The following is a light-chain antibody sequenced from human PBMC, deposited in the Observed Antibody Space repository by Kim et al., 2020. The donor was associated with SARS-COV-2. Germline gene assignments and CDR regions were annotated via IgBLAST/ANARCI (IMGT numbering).Light chain of an antibody. V-gene: IGLV3-25*03. J-gene: IGLJ2*01. CDR3: QSADSSGTYKVV. CDR2: KDS. CDR1: ALPKQY. Sequence: SYELTQPPSVSVSPGQTARITCSGDALPKQYAYWYQQKPGQAPVLVIYKDSERPSGIPERLSGSSSGTTVTLTISGVQAEDEADYYCQSADSSGTYKVVF.